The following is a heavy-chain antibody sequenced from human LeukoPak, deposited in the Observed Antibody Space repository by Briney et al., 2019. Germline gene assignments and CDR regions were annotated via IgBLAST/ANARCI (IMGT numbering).Heavy chain of an antibody. CDR1: GFTFSSYW. V-gene: IGHV3-23*01. CDR2: ISGSGDAT. D-gene: IGHD5-24*01. CDR3: AKSDCSSDGCKLLNY. Sequence: GGSLRLSCAASGFTFSSYWMSWVRQAPGKGLEWVSLISGSGDATKYADSVMGRFTISRDNSKNTLYLQMNSLRAEDTAVYYCAKSDCSSDGCKLLNYWGQGTLVTVSS. J-gene: IGHJ4*02.